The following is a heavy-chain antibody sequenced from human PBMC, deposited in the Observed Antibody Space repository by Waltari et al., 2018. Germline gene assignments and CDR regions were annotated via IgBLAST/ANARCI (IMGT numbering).Heavy chain of an antibody. CDR1: GFTFDDYA. Sequence: EVQLVESGGGLVQPGRSLRLSCAASGFTFDDYAMHWVRQAPGKGLEWVSGISWNSGSIGYADSVKGRFTISRDNAKNSLYLQMNSLRAEDTALYYCAKVRSIYYYGVDYWGQGTLVTVSS. J-gene: IGHJ4*02. CDR3: AKVRSIYYYGVDY. CDR2: ISWNSGSI. V-gene: IGHV3-9*01. D-gene: IGHD1-26*01.